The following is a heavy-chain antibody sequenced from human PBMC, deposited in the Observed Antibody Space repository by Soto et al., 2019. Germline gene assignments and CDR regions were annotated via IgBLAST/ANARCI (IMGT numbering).Heavy chain of an antibody. V-gene: IGHV4-4*07. CDR1: GGSIRGYY. CDR3: ARDLGDGYNRNWFDP. J-gene: IGHJ5*02. CDR2: IYTAGYT. D-gene: IGHD5-12*01. Sequence: LSLTCTVSGGSIRGYYWSWIRQPAGKGLEWIRRIYTAGYTYYNPSLKSRVTMSVDTVKNQFSLSLISVTAADTAVYYCARDLGDGYNRNWFDPWGQGTMVTVSS.